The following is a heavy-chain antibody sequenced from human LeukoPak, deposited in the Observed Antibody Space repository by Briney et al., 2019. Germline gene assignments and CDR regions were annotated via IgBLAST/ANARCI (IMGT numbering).Heavy chain of an antibody. Sequence: SGRSLRPSCAASGFNFDDYGMHWVRLAPGKGLEWVSSINWNSGSIDYANSVKGRFTISRDNAKNSLYLQMNSLRAEDTAVYYCARNSGSHPWGQGTLVTVSS. V-gene: IGHV3-9*01. D-gene: IGHD3-10*01. J-gene: IGHJ5*02. CDR1: GFNFDDYG. CDR3: ARNSGSHP. CDR2: INWNSGSI.